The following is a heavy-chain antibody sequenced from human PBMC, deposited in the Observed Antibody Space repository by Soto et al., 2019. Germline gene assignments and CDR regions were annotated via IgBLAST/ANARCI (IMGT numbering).Heavy chain of an antibody. CDR3: ARNFWSGYYIGGYGMDV. CDR1: VFTFRIYA. Sequence: PRGSLRLSCASSVFTFRIYAMSWVRQAPGRGLELVSPISGSGGTTYYADSVKGRFTISRDNSKNTLYLQMNSLRAEDTAVSYCARNFWSGYYIGGYGMDVWGQGTTVPVSS. CDR2: ISGSGGTT. D-gene: IGHD3-3*01. J-gene: IGHJ6*02. V-gene: IGHV3-23*01.